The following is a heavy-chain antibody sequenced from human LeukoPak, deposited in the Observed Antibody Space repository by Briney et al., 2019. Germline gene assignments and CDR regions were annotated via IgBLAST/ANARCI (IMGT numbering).Heavy chain of an antibody. CDR3: AKALDTAMVTRSFASDY. Sequence: GGSLRLSCAASGFTFSSFAMSWVRQAPGKGLEWVSGISGSGGNTYYADSVKGRFTISRDNSKNTLYLQLNSLRAEDTAVYYCAKALDTAMVTRSFASDYWGQGTLVTVSS. J-gene: IGHJ4*02. V-gene: IGHV3-23*01. D-gene: IGHD5-18*01. CDR2: ISGSGGNT. CDR1: GFTFSSFA.